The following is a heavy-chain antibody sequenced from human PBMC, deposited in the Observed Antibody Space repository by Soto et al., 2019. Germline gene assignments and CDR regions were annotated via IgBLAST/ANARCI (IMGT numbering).Heavy chain of an antibody. CDR1: GFTFSDHY. V-gene: IGHV3-72*01. CDR3: TRGGRNTCLDY. J-gene: IGHJ4*02. CDR2: IKNKANSYTT. Sequence: GSLRLSCVVSGFTFSDHYMDWVRQAPGKGLEWLGRIKNKANSYTTEYAASVKGRFTISRDDSRNSLYLQINSLKTEDTAVYYCTRGGRNTCLDYWGQGALVTVSS.